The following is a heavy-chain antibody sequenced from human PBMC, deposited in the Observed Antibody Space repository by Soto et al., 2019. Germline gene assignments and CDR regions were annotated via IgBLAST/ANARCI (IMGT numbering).Heavy chain of an antibody. CDR2: IYYSASI. D-gene: IGHD6-19*01. V-gene: IGHV4-59*12. CDR1: GGSISSYY. J-gene: IGHJ6*02. CDR3: ARDREAGYNFYYGMDV. Sequence: TSETLSLTCTVSGGSISSYYWSWIRQPPGKGLEWIGYIYYSASINYSPSLKGRVTLSVDTSTNQVSLRLASVTAADTAIYYCARDREAGYNFYYGMDVWGQGTTVTVSS.